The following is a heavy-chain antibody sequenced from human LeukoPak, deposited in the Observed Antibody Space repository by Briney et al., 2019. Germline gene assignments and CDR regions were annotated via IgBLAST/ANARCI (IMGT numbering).Heavy chain of an antibody. V-gene: IGHV3-23*01. CDR2: RGSGITT. CDR3: AKGIYSSGWSYFDY. D-gene: IGHD6-19*01. CDR1: GFTFSNTA. Sequence: PGGSLRLSCAASGFTFSNTAMSWVRQAPGKGLEWVSTRGSGITTYYADSVKGRFTISRDNSKNTLYLQVNSLRAEDTAVYYCAKGIYSSGWSYFDYWGHGTLVTVSS. J-gene: IGHJ4*01.